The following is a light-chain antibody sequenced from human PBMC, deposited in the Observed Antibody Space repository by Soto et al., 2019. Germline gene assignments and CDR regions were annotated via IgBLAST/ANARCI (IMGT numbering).Light chain of an antibody. CDR2: EVS. Sequence: QSALTQPASVSGSPGQSITISCTGTSSDVGSYNLVSWYQQHPAKAPKLMIYEVSKRPSGVSNRFSGSKSGNTASLTISGRQAEDEADYYCCSYAGSSTLVFGGGTKVTVL. CDR3: CSYAGSSTLV. J-gene: IGLJ2*01. CDR1: SSDVGSYNL. V-gene: IGLV2-23*02.